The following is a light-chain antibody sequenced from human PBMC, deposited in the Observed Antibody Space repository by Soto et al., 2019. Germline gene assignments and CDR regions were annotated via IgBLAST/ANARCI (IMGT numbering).Light chain of an antibody. Sequence: NFMLTQPHSVSESPGRTVTISCTRTSGNIANNFVQWYQLRPGSAPSTVIFEDTRRPSGVPGRFSGSIDSSSNSASLTISGLRAEDEADYYCQSYDINDHEVFGGGTKVTVL. CDR1: SGNIANNF. V-gene: IGLV6-57*04. CDR2: EDT. CDR3: QSYDINDHEV. J-gene: IGLJ3*02.